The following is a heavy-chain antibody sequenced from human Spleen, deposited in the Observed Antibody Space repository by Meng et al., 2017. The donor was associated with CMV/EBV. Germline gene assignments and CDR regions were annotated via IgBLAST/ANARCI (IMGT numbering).Heavy chain of an antibody. V-gene: IGHV1-18*01. Sequence: KASGYTFTSYGVSWVRQAPGQGLEWMGWISAYNGDTKYTPNLQGRVTMTTDTSTSTAYLELRSLTSDDTAVYYCARDPPVIAAAMFDPWGQGTLVTVSS. CDR1: GYTFTSYG. D-gene: IGHD6-13*01. CDR2: ISAYNGDT. J-gene: IGHJ5*02. CDR3: ARDPPVIAAAMFDP.